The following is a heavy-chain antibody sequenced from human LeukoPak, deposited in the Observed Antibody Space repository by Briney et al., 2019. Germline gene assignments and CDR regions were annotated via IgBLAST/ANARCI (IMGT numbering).Heavy chain of an antibody. D-gene: IGHD6-13*01. CDR1: AGTFSSYA. Sequence: SVKVSCKASAGTFSSYAISWVRQAPGQGLEWMGGIIPIFGTTNYAQKFQDRVTITADKSTSTAYMELSSLRSEDTAVYYCARVVGLTGYSSSWYSGYYYYMDVWGKGTTVTVSS. CDR2: IIPIFGTT. J-gene: IGHJ6*03. CDR3: ARVVGLTGYSSSWYSGYYYYMDV. V-gene: IGHV1-69*06.